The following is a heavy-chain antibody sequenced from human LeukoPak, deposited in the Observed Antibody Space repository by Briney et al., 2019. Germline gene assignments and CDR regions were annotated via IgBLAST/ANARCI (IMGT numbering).Heavy chain of an antibody. CDR1: GYAFIDYA. J-gene: IGHJ5*02. CDR2: INTNTGNP. Sequence: GASVTVSFKASGYAFIDYAMNWVRQAPGQGREWMGWINTNTGNPTYAQGFTGRFVFSLDTSVSTTYLQISSLKAEDTAVYYCARDPGDDFVVPGDPWGQGTLVTVSS. D-gene: IGHD2-2*01. CDR3: ARDPGDDFVVPGDP. V-gene: IGHV7-4-1*02.